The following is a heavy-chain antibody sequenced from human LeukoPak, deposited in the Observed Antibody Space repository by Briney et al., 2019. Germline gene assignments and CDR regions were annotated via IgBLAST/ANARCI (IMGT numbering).Heavy chain of an antibody. J-gene: IGHJ3*02. CDR3: ARDPEYSSADDAFDI. CDR2: IGTIGDT. Sequence: GGSLRLSCAASGFTFSSYDMHWVRQDTGKGLEWVSAIGTIGDTYYTGSVKGRFTISRDNAKNSLYLQMNSLRAEDTAVYYCARDPEYSSADDAFDIWGQGTMVTVSS. D-gene: IGHD6-6*01. V-gene: IGHV3-13*01. CDR1: GFTFSSYD.